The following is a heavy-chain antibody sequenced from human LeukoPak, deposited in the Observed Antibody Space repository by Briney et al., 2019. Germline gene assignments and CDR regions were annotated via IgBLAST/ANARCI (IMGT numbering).Heavy chain of an antibody. CDR1: GFTFSSYA. CDR3: AKGSIFGVVNAFDI. CDR2: ISNSDSST. D-gene: IGHD3-3*01. J-gene: IGHJ3*02. Sequence: GGSLRLSCAASGFTFSSYAMSWVRQAPGKGLEWVSTISNSDSSTYYADLVKGRFTISRDNSENTLYLQMNSLRAEDTAVYYCAKGSIFGVVNAFDIWGQGTMVTVSS. V-gene: IGHV3-23*01.